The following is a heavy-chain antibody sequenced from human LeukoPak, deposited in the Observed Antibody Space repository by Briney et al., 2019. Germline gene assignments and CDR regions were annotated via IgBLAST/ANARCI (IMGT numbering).Heavy chain of an antibody. Sequence: GESLKISCKGSGYIFTNYYIAWGRPMPGKGLEWMGIISPADSDTRYSPSFQGQVTISADKSITTAYLQWSSLKASDTAMYYCARRAYGSGSSTRHFDPWGQGTLVTVSS. D-gene: IGHD3-10*01. V-gene: IGHV5-51*01. CDR3: ARRAYGSGSSTRHFDP. CDR2: ISPADSDT. J-gene: IGHJ5*02. CDR1: GYIFTNYY.